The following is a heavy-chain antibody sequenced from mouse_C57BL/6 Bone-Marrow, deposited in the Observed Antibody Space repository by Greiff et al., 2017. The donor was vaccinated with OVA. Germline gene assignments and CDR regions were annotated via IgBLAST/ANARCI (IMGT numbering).Heavy chain of an antibody. Sequence: QVTLKVSGPGLLQSSQTLSLTCSSSGFSLTTSGMGLSWLRQPSGLGLDWLAHPYWDDANCNNPFLKSRLTISKDTSRNQVFLKITSVDTADTATYYCARRRRGQTDWYFDVWGTGTTVTVSS. CDR3: ARRRRGQTDWYFDV. D-gene: IGHD3-1*01. CDR2: PYWDDAN. CDR1: GFSLTTSGMG. J-gene: IGHJ1*03. V-gene: IGHV8-12*01.